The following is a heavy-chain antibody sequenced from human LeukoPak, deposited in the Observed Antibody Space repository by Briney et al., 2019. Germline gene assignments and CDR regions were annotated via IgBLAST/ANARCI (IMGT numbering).Heavy chain of an antibody. Sequence: GGSLRLSCAASGFTFSSYAMSWVRQAPGKGLEWVSAISGSGGSTYYADSLKGRFTISRDNSKNTLYLQMNSLRAEDTAVYYCAKAPYSSSWYWFDPWGQGTLVTVSS. D-gene: IGHD6-13*01. CDR2: ISGSGGST. CDR1: GFTFSSYA. CDR3: AKAPYSSSWYWFDP. V-gene: IGHV3-23*01. J-gene: IGHJ5*02.